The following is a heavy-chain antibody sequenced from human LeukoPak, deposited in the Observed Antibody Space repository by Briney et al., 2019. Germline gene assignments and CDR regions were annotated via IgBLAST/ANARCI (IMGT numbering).Heavy chain of an antibody. V-gene: IGHV3-7*03. D-gene: IGHD2-2*01. CDR2: IKEDGTEK. CDR1: GFTFSSYW. CDR3: AKAGHCSSTSCYPYYYYGMDV. J-gene: IGHJ6*02. Sequence: GGSLRLSCAVSGFTFSSYWMSWVRQAPGKGLEWVANIKEDGTEKYYQDSVKGRFTISRDNSKNTLYLQMNSLRAEDTAVYYCAKAGHCSSTSCYPYYYYGMDVWGQGTTVTVSS.